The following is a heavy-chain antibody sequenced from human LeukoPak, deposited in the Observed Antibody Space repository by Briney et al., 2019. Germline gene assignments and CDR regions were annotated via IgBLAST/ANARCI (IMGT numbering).Heavy chain of an antibody. CDR3: ATLDDSSGNPFDY. CDR2: IIPIFGTA. CDR1: GYIFSNFFSSYG. V-gene: IGHV1-69*06. Sequence: SVKVSCKASGYIFSNFFSSYGISWVRQAPGQGLEGMGGIIPIFGTANYAQKFQGRVTMTEDTSTDTAYMELSSLRSEDTAVYYCATLDDSSGNPFDYWGQGTLVTVSS. J-gene: IGHJ4*02. D-gene: IGHD3-22*01.